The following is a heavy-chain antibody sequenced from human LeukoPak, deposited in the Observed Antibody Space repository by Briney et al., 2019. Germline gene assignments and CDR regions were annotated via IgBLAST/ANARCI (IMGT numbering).Heavy chain of an antibody. CDR2: IYFSGST. Sequence: SETLSLTCTVSGGSISSYYWSWIRQPPGKGLEWIGYIYFSGSTDYNPSLKSRVTISVDTSKNQFSLKLSSVTAADTAVYYCARVQQLAPGAVFQHWGQGTLVTVSS. D-gene: IGHD6-13*01. V-gene: IGHV4-59*01. CDR1: GGSISSYY. J-gene: IGHJ1*01. CDR3: ARVQQLAPGAVFQH.